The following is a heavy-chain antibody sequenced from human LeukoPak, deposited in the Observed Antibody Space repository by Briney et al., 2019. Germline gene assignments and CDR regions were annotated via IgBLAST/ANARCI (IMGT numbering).Heavy chain of an antibody. V-gene: IGHV4-34*01. CDR3: ARGGAWAAGTQPWGYI. J-gene: IGHJ3*02. D-gene: IGHD6-13*01. CDR2: INHSGST. CDR1: GGSFSGYY. Sequence: PSETLSLTCAVYGGSFSGYYWSWIRQPPGKGLEWIGEINHSGSTNYNPSLKSRVTISVDTSKNQFSLKLSSVTAADTAVYYCARGGAWAAGTQPWGYIWGQGTMVTVSS.